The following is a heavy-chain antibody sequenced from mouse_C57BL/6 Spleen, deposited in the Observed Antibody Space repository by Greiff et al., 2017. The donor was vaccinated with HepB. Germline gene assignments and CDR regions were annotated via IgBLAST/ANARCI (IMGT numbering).Heavy chain of an antibody. D-gene: IGHD4-1*01. CDR3: ARGGTGQAWFAY. V-gene: IGHV5-4*03. CDR2: ISDGGSYT. J-gene: IGHJ3*01. CDR1: GFTFSSYA. Sequence: EVKVVESGGGLVKPGGSLKLSCAASGFTFSSYAMSWVRQTPEKRLEWVATISDGGSYTYYPDNVKGRFTISRDNAKNNLYLQMSQLKSEDTAMYYCARGGTGQAWFAYWGQGTLVTVSA.